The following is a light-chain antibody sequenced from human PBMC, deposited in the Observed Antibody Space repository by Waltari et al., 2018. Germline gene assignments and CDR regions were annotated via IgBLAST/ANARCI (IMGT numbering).Light chain of an antibody. CDR1: QSVLYDSNNKNH. J-gene: IGKJ1*01. CDR3: QQYYSILRT. Sequence: DIVMTQSPDSLSVSLGERATINCKSSQSVLYDSNNKNHLAWYQQKPGQPPKLLIYWASTRESGVPGRFSGSGSGTDFTLTISSLQAEDVATYYCQQYYSILRTFGQGTKVEIK. CDR2: WAS. V-gene: IGKV4-1*01.